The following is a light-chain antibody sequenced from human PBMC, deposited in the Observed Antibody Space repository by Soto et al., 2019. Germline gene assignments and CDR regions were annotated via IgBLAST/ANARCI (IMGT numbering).Light chain of an antibody. J-gene: IGLJ2*01. V-gene: IGLV2-8*01. CDR1: SSDVGAYNY. Sequence: QSALTQPPSASGSPGQSVTISCTGTSSDVGAYNYVSWYQQHPGKAPKLMIYEVAKRPSGVPDRFSGSKSGNTASLTVSGLQAEDEADYYCSSFAGSNSVFGGGTKVTVL. CDR3: SSFAGSNSV. CDR2: EVA.